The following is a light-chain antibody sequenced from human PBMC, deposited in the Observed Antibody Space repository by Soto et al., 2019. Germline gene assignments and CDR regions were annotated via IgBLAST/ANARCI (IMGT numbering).Light chain of an antibody. V-gene: IGKV1-39*01. CDR2: TAS. CDR1: QSISRH. CDR3: QQSYSTPWT. Sequence: DIQMTQSPSSLSASVGGRVTITCRASQSISRHLNWYQQKPGKAPKLLIYTASSLQSGVPSRFSGSESGTDFTLTISSLQPEDFATYYCQQSYSTPWTFGQGTKVEIK. J-gene: IGKJ1*01.